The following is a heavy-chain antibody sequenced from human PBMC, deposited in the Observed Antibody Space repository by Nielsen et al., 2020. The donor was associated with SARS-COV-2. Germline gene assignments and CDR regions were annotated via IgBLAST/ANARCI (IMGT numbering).Heavy chain of an antibody. CDR2: ISSSGSTI. CDR3: ARGDIVVVPAAPGWYYYYGMDV. Sequence: WIRQPPGKGLEWVSYISSSGSTIYYADSVKGRFTISRDNAKNSLYLQMNSLRAEDTAVYYCARGDIVVVPAAPGWYYYYGMDVWGQGTTVTVSS. J-gene: IGHJ6*02. D-gene: IGHD2-2*01. V-gene: IGHV3-11*04.